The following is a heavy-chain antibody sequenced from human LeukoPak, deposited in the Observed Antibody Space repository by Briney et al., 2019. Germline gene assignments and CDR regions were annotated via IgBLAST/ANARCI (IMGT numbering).Heavy chain of an antibody. Sequence: GASVKVSCKASGYTFTSYYMHWVRQAPGQGLEWMGIINPSGGSTSYAQKFQGRVTMTRDTSTSTVYMELSSLRSEDTAVYYCARDGAPYYYDSSGYSNFGYWGQGTLVTVSS. CDR1: GYTFTSYY. CDR3: ARDGAPYYYDSSGYSNFGY. CDR2: INPSGGST. D-gene: IGHD3-22*01. J-gene: IGHJ4*02. V-gene: IGHV1-46*01.